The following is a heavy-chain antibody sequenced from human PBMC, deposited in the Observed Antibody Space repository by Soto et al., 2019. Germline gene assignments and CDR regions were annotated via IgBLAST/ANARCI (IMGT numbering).Heavy chain of an antibody. CDR2: ISYDGSNK. CDR3: AKDLGGSGSCDY. J-gene: IGHJ4*02. CDR1: GFTFSLYG. Sequence: QVQLVESGGGVVQPGRSLRLSCAASGFTFSLYGMHWVRQAPGKGLEWVEVISYDGSNKYYADSVKGRFTISRDNSKNTLYLQMNSLRAEDTAVYYCAKDLGGSGSCDYWGQGTLVTVSS. V-gene: IGHV3-30*18. D-gene: IGHD3-10*01.